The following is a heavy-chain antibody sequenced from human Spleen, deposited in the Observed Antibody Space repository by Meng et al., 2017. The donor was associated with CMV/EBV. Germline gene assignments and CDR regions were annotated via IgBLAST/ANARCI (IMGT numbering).Heavy chain of an antibody. CDR3: ARDHSAYADY. CDR2: INPNSGGT. CDR1: GYTFTDNY. Sequence: ASVKVSCKASGYTFTDNYIHWVRQAPGQGLEWMGWINPNSGGTSYAQKFQGRVTMTSDTSISTAYMEVARLTSDDTAVYYCARDHSAYADYWGQGALVTVSS. V-gene: IGHV1-2*02. J-gene: IGHJ4*02. D-gene: IGHD5-18*01.